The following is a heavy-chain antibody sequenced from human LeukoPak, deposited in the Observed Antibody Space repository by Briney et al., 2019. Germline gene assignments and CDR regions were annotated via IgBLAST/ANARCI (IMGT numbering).Heavy chain of an antibody. V-gene: IGHV1-69*05. Sequence: GASAKVSCKASGGTFSSYAISWVRQAPGQGLEWMGGIIPIFGTANYAQKFQGRVTMTRDTSTSTVYMELSSLRSEDTAVYYCARDGRLPPEDAFDIWGQGTMVTVSS. CDR1: GGTFSSYA. CDR2: IIPIFGTA. J-gene: IGHJ3*02. CDR3: ARDGRLPPEDAFDI. D-gene: IGHD6-6*01.